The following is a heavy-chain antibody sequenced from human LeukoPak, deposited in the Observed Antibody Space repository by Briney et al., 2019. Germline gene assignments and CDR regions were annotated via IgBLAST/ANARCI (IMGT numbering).Heavy chain of an antibody. CDR2: IYYSGST. V-gene: IGHV4-31*03. D-gene: IGHD3-22*01. CDR3: ARGPPYYCDSSGYYYGYFQH. Sequence: SETLSLTCTVSGGSISSGGYYWSWIRQHPGKGLEWIGYIYYSGSTYYNPSLKSRVTISVDTSKNQFSLKLSSVTAADTAVYYCARGPPYYCDSSGYYYGYFQHWGQGTLVTVSS. CDR1: GGSISSGGYY. J-gene: IGHJ1*01.